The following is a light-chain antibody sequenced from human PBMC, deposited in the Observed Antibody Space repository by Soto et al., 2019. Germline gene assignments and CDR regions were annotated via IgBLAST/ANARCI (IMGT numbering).Light chain of an antibody. V-gene: IGKV4-1*01. J-gene: IGKJ4*01. CDR1: QSVLYSSNNKNC. Sequence: DIVMTQSPDSLAVSLGERATINCKSNQSVLYSSNNKNCLAWYQQKPGQSPELLIYWASIRESGVPDRFSGSGSGTDFTLTISSLQAEDVAVYYCQQYFSSPLTFGGGTTVEIK. CDR3: QQYFSSPLT. CDR2: WAS.